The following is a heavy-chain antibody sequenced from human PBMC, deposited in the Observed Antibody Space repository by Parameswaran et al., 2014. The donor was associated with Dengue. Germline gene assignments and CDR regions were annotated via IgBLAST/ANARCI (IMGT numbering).Heavy chain of an antibody. Sequence: VRQAPGKGLEWVANIKQDGSEKYYVDSLKGRFTISRDNAKNSLYLEMNSLRADDTALYYCARDRIGWFDFWGQGTLVTVSS. V-gene: IGHV3-7*01. J-gene: IGHJ5*01. CDR3: ARDRIGWFDF. CDR2: IKQDGSEK.